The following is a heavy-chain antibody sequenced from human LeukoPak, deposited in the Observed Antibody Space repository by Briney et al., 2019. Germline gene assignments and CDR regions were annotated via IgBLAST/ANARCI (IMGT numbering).Heavy chain of an antibody. CDR3: ARETIDSGGYEV. Sequence: PSETLSLTCTVSGGSISSSSYYWGWIRQPPGKGLECIGSIYYFGNTYYNPSVKSRVTISVDTSKNQFSLKLSSVTAADTAVYYCARETIDSGGYEVWGQGTLVTVSS. V-gene: IGHV4-39*07. D-gene: IGHD3-22*01. CDR1: GGSISSSSYY. J-gene: IGHJ4*02. CDR2: IYYFGNT.